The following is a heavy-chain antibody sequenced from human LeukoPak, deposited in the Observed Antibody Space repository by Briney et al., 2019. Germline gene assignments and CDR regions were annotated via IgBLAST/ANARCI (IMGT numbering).Heavy chain of an antibody. CDR2: VGGDDAT. CDR1: GFIFSEYA. J-gene: IGHJ3*02. CDR3: AKDSRSRNGVYDPFDI. D-gene: IGHD2-8*01. Sequence: GGSLRLSCAASGFIFSEYAMNWVRQAPEKGLEWVAVVGGDDATFYRDSVKGRFTISRDNSKNTLSLQMNSLRLEDTAVYYCAKDSRSRNGVYDPFDIWGQGTVVTVSS. V-gene: IGHV3-23*01.